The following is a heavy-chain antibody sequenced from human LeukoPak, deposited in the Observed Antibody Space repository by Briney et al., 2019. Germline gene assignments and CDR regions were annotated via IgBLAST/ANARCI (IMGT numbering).Heavy chain of an antibody. D-gene: IGHD2-8*01. CDR1: GFTFSSYA. CDR2: ISGSGGST. J-gene: IGHJ4*02. CDR3: AKVRRITNGGYFDY. V-gene: IGHV3-23*01. Sequence: GGSLRLSCAASGFTFSSYAMSWVRQAQGKGLEWVSAISGSGGSTYYADSVKGRFTISRDNSKNTLYLQMNSLRAEDTAVYYCAKVRRITNGGYFDYWGQGTLVTVSS.